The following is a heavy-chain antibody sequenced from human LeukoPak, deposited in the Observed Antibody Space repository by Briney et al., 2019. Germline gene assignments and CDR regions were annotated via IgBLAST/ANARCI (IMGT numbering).Heavy chain of an antibody. CDR1: GESISSHY. Sequence: PSETLSLTCNVSGESISSHYWSWTRQSPGKGLEWIGYVTNSGTTKFNPSLKSRVTISIDTSKNQFSLKLSSVTAADTAVYYCARGLWFGDENPPYFDYWGQGTLVTVSS. J-gene: IGHJ4*02. D-gene: IGHD3-10*01. CDR2: VTNSGTT. CDR3: ARGLWFGDENPPYFDY. V-gene: IGHV4-59*08.